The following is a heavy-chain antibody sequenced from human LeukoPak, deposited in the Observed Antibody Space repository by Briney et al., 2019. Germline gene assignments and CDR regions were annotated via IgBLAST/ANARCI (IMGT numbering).Heavy chain of an antibody. D-gene: IGHD3-16*01. CDR3: AREVGGSAFDI. CDR2: IWYDGSNK. V-gene: IGHV3-33*01. CDR1: GFTFSSYG. Sequence: GGSLRLSCAASGFTFSSYGMHWVRQAPGKGLEWVAVIWYDGSNKYYADSVKGRFTISRDNSKNTLYLQMNSLRAEDTAVYYCAREVGGSAFDIWGQGTVVTVSS. J-gene: IGHJ3*02.